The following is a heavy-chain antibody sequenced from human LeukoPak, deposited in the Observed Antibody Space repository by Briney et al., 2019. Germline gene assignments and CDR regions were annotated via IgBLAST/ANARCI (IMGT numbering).Heavy chain of an antibody. J-gene: IGHJ4*02. Sequence: GGSLRLSCAASGFTFSSYGMNWVRQAPGKGLECVSSISSSSSYIYYADSVKGRFTISRDNAKNSLYLQMNSLRAEDTAVYYCARLYSSSWYFDYWGQGTLVTVSS. CDR2: ISSSSSYI. D-gene: IGHD6-13*01. CDR1: GFTFSSYG. V-gene: IGHV3-21*01. CDR3: ARLYSSSWYFDY.